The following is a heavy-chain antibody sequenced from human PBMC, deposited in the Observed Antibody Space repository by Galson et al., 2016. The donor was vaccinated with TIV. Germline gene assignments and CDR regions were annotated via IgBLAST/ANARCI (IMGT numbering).Heavy chain of an antibody. J-gene: IGHJ6*02. CDR2: IWYDGTDK. Sequence: SLRLSCAASGFTFSNSGMHWVRQAPGKGLAWVAVIWYDGTDKYYADSVKGRFTIPTDSYSNTLYLQMNSVRTEDTAVYYCARDRYYDASGYYYYYYGLDVWGQGTAVIVSS. CDR1: GFTFSNSG. V-gene: IGHV3-33*01. CDR3: ARDRYYDASGYYYYYYGLDV. D-gene: IGHD3-16*01.